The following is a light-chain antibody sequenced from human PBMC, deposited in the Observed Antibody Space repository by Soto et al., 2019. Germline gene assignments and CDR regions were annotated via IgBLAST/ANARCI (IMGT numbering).Light chain of an antibody. CDR1: ISNIGNNY. J-gene: IGLJ1*01. V-gene: IGLV1-47*01. CDR2: RNS. CDR3: AAWDDSLSVYYV. Sequence: QSVLPHPTSVCGTPGQRYTISCSGSISNIGNNYVYWYQQLPGTAPKLLIYRNSQRPSGVPERFSVSKYCNSASLAISGLRSEDEDDYYCAAWDDSLSVYYVFGTGTKVTV.